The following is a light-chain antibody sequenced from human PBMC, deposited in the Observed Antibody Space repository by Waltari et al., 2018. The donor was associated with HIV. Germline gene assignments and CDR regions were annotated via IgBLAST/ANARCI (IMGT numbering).Light chain of an antibody. Sequence: QSVLAPPPSVSAAPSPNVTITCTGSRAHMQNDYLTLYQQLPVTAPKLLIYDNNKRPSGIPDRFSGSKSGTSATLGITGLQTGDEADYYCGTWDRSLSAYVFGPGTKVTVL. J-gene: IGLJ1*01. CDR2: DNN. V-gene: IGLV1-51*01. CDR3: GTWDRSLSAYV. CDR1: RAHMQNDY.